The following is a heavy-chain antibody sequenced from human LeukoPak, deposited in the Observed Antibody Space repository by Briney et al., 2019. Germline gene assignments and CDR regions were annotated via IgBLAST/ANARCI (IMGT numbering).Heavy chain of an antibody. D-gene: IGHD3-16*01. Sequence: PSETLSLTCTVSGGSISTYYWSWIGQPPGKGLEWIGSIYDSGSTYYNPSLKSRVTISVDTSKNQFSLKLNSVTAADTAVYYCARHYGPWGQGTLVTVSS. V-gene: IGHV4-59*05. J-gene: IGHJ5*02. CDR3: ARHYGP. CDR1: GGSISTYY. CDR2: IYDSGST.